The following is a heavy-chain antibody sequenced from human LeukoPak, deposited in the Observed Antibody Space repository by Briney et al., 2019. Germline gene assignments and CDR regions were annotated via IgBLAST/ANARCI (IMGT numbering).Heavy chain of an antibody. CDR1: GFTFSDYY. V-gene: IGHV3-11*04. Sequence: GGSLRLSCAASGFTFSDYYMSWIRQAPGKGLEWVSYISSSSSTIYYADSVKGRFTISRDNAKNSLYLQMNSLRAEDTAVYYCARTTYYDFPIAFDIWGQGTMVTVSS. J-gene: IGHJ3*02. CDR3: ARTTYYDFPIAFDI. CDR2: ISSSSSTI. D-gene: IGHD3-3*01.